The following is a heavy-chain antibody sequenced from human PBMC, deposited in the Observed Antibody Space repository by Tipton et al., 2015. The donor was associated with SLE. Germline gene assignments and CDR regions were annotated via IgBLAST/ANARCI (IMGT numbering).Heavy chain of an antibody. J-gene: IGHJ4*02. Sequence: SLRLSCAASGFTFSSYAMHWVRQAPGKGLEWVAVISYDGSNKYYADSVKGRFTISRDNSKNTLYLQMNSLRAEDTAVYYCARGLFRGESDYWGQGTLVTVSS. CDR2: ISYDGSNK. CDR3: ARGLFRGESDY. CDR1: GFTFSSYA. V-gene: IGHV3-30*04. D-gene: IGHD2-21*01.